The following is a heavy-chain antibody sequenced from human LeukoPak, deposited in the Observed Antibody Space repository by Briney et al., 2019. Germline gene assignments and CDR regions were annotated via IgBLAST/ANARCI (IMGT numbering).Heavy chain of an antibody. J-gene: IGHJ4*02. CDR2: ISSSSSYI. D-gene: IGHD1-26*01. CDR3: ARLRGLYSDTNRYQTALDC. V-gene: IGHV3-21*01. Sequence: PGGSLRLSCAASGFIVRSNYMSWVRQAPGKGLEWVSSISSSSSYIYYADSVKGRFTISRDNAKNSLYVQMNSLRAEDTAVYYCARLRGLYSDTNRYQTALDCWGQGTLVTVSS. CDR1: GFIVRSNY.